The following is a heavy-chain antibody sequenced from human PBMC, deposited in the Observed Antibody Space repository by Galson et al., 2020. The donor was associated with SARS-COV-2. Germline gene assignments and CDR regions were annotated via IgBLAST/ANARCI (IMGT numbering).Heavy chain of an antibody. J-gene: IGHJ4*02. V-gene: IGHV5-51*01. D-gene: IGHD6-13*01. Sequence: GESLKISCKGSGYSFTIYWIGWVRQMPGKGLEWMGFVYPGDSDTRYSPSFQGQVTISADKSISTAYLQWSSLRASDTAMYYCARRSQAADGQREFDYWGQGTLVTVSS. CDR3: ARRSQAADGQREFDY. CDR1: GYSFTIYW. CDR2: VYPGDSDT.